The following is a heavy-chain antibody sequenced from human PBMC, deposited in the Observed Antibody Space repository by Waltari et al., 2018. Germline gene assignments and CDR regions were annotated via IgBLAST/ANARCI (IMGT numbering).Heavy chain of an antibody. CDR2: IYYSGST. D-gene: IGHD4-17*01. CDR1: GGSISSSS. CDR3: ARDLYGDYAAAWFDP. V-gene: IGHV4-59*01. Sequence: QVQLQESGPGLVKPSETLSLPCTVSGGSISSSSWSWLRQPPGKGLEWIGYIYYSGSTNYNPSLKSRVTISVDTSKNQFSLKLSSVTAADTAVYYCARDLYGDYAAAWFDPWGQGTLVTVSS. J-gene: IGHJ5*02.